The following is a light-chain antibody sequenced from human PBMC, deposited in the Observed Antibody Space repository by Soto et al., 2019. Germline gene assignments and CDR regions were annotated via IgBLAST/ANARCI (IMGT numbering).Light chain of an antibody. CDR1: QTISSW. Sequence: DIQMTQSPSTLSGSVGDRVTITCRASQTISSWLAWYQQKPGKAPKLLIYKASSLESGVPSRFSGSGSGTEFTLTISSLQPDDFATYYCQQYNSYSGAFGQGTKVDIK. J-gene: IGKJ1*01. V-gene: IGKV1-5*03. CDR2: KAS. CDR3: QQYNSYSGA.